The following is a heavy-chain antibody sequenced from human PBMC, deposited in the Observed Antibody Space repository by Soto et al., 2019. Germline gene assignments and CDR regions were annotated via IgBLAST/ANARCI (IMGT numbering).Heavy chain of an antibody. CDR3: ARDLSQQLEVWFDP. CDR2: ISAYNGNT. CDR1: GYTFTSYG. Sequence: ASVKVSCKASGYTFTSYGISWVRQAPGQGIEWMGWISAYNGNTNYAQKLQGRVTMTTDTSTSTAYMELRSLRSDDTAVYYCARDLSQQLEVWFDPWGQGTLVTVSS. V-gene: IGHV1-18*01. J-gene: IGHJ5*02. D-gene: IGHD6-13*01.